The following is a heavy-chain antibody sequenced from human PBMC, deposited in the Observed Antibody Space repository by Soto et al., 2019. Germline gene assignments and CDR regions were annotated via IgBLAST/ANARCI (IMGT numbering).Heavy chain of an antibody. Sequence: EVQLVESGGGLVQPGGSLRLSCVASGFPFSGHWMSWVRQAPGKGLEWVANIKQDGSEEHYVDSVKGRFTVSRDNAKNSLHRQMNSLGAEDTAVYYCARVVGATNTLHNWGQGTLVTVSS. CDR1: GFPFSGHW. D-gene: IGHD1-26*01. J-gene: IGHJ4*02. V-gene: IGHV3-7*01. CDR2: IKQDGSEE. CDR3: ARVVGATNTLHN.